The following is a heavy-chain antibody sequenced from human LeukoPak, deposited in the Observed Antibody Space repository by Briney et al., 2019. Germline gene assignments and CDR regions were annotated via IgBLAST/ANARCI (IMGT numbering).Heavy chain of an antibody. J-gene: IGHJ5*02. Sequence: ASVKVSCKASGYTFTSYXXSWVRQAPGQGLEWMGXXXPYNGNTNHAQKLQGRVTMTTDTSTSTAYMELRSLRSDDTAVYYCARANFDFLSCYFPGLFDPRGQGTLVTVSS. D-gene: IGHD3-3*01. CDR3: ARANFDFLSCYFPGLFDP. CDR2: XXPYNGNT. V-gene: IGHV1-18*01. CDR1: GYTFTSYX.